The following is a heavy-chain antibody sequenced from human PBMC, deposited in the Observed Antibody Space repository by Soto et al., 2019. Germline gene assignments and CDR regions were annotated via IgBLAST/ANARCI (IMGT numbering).Heavy chain of an antibody. V-gene: IGHV3-48*03. CDR1: GFTFSSYE. J-gene: IGHJ6*02. Sequence: GGSLRLSCAASGFTFSSYEMNWVRQAPGKGLEWVSYISSSGSTIYYADSVKGRFTISRDNAKNSLYLQMNSLRAEDTAVYYCATEPEGGGMDVWGQGTTVTVS. CDR3: ATEPEGGGMDV. CDR2: ISSSGSTI.